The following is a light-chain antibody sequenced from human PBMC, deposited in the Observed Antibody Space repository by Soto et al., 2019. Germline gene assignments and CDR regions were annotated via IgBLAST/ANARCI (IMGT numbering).Light chain of an antibody. CDR1: QTISSW. Sequence: DIQRTQSPSTLSGSVGDRVTSTCRAFQTISSWLARYQQKPGKARKLLIYKASTLKSGVPSRFSGSGSGKEFTLTISSLQPDNFATNYCQHYNSYSEAVGQGTKVDIK. V-gene: IGKV1-5*03. J-gene: IGKJ1*01. CDR2: KAS. CDR3: QHYNSYSEA.